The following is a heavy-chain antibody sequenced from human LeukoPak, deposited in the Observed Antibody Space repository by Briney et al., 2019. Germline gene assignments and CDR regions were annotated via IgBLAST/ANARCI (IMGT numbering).Heavy chain of an antibody. V-gene: IGHV1-69*05. J-gene: IGHJ6*03. CDR2: IIPIFGTA. CDR1: GGTFSSYA. CDR3: ARGGLITGTAMGV. Sequence: ASVKVSCKASGGTFSSYAISWVRQAPGQGLEWMGGIIPIFGTANYAQEFQGRVTITTDESTSTAYMELSSLRSEDTAVYYCARGGLITGTAMGVWGKGTTVTVSS. D-gene: IGHD1-7*01.